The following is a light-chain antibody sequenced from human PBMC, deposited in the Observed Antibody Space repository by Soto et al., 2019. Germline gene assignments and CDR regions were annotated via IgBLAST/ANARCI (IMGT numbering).Light chain of an antibody. CDR1: SSDVGGYNY. Sequence: QSVLTQPASVSGSPGQSITISCNGTSSDVGGYNYVSWYQHHPGKAPKLMIYDVSNRPSGVSNRFSGSKSGNTASLTISGLQAEDEADYYCSSYTSSNTLIFGTGTKLTVL. V-gene: IGLV2-14*03. CDR3: SSYTSSNTLI. J-gene: IGLJ1*01. CDR2: DVS.